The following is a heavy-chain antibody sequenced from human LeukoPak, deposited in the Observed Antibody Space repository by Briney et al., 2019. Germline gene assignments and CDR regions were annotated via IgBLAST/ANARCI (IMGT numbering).Heavy chain of an antibody. CDR2: IYHSGST. V-gene: IGHV4-30-2*01. CDR1: GGSISSGSYY. CDR3: ASISFYYGSGSSADY. J-gene: IGHJ4*02. Sequence: SQTLSLTCTVSGGSISSGSYYWSWIRQPPGKGLEWIGYIYHSGSTYYNPSLKSRVTISVDRSKNQFSLKLSSVTAADTAVYYCASISFYYGSGSSADYWGQGTLVTVSS. D-gene: IGHD3-10*01.